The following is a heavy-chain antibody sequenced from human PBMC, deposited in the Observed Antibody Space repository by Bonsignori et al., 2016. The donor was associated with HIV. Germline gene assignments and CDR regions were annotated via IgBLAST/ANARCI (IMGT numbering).Heavy chain of an antibody. D-gene: IGHD2-15*01. J-gene: IGHJ3*02. V-gene: IGHV3-53*01. Sequence: VRQAPGKGLEWVSVIYSGGSTYYADSVKGRFTISRDNSKNTLYLQMNSLRAEDTAVYYCARDKDSGGAFDIWGQGTMVTVSS. CDR2: IYSGGST. CDR3: ARDKDSGGAFDI.